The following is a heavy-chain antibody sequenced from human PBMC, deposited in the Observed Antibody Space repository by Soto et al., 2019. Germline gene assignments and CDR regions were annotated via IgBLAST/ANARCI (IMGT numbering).Heavy chain of an antibody. CDR1: GFTFSSYG. Sequence: QVQLVESGGGVVQPGRSLRLSCAASGFTFSSYGMHWVRQAPGKGLEWVAVISYDGSNKYYADSVKGRFTISRDNSKNTLYLQMNSLRAEDTAVYYCAKGRGVYTNYYYGMDVWGQGTTVTVSS. V-gene: IGHV3-30*18. CDR3: AKGRGVYTNYYYGMDV. CDR2: ISYDGSNK. J-gene: IGHJ6*02. D-gene: IGHD3-16*01.